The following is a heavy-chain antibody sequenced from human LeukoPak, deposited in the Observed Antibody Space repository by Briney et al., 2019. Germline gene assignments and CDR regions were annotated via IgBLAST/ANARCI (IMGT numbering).Heavy chain of an antibody. V-gene: IGHV1-2*02. CDR1: GYTFTGYY. J-gene: IGHJ4*02. D-gene: IGHD4-17*01. Sequence: APVTVSCKASGYTFTGYYIHWVRQAPGQGLEWLGWINPNIGGTNYAQKFQGRFTMTRNTSPSTAYTELSRLRSDDTAVYYCARGPRFTVPPLLWGQGTLVTVSS. CDR3: ARGPRFTVPPLL. CDR2: INPNIGGT.